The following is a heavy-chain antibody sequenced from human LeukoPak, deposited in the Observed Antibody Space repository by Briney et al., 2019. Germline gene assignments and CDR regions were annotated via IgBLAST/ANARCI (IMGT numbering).Heavy chain of an antibody. D-gene: IGHD6-19*01. CDR3: ARKGGDSSGWFTRIDYFDY. CDR1: GYTFTGYY. V-gene: IGHV1-2*02. J-gene: IGHJ4*02. Sequence: GASVKVSCKASGYTFTGYYMHWVRQAPGQGLEWMGWISPNSCGTKYAQKFQRRVTMTRDTSISTAYMELSRLRSDDTAVYYWARKGGDSSGWFTRIDYFDYWGQGTLVTVSS. CDR2: ISPNSCGT.